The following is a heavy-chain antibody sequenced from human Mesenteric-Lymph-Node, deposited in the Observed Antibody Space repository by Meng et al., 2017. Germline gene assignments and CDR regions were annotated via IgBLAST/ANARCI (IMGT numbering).Heavy chain of an antibody. D-gene: IGHD5-24*01. J-gene: IGHJ4*02. CDR3: ARDRRDGYNRFDY. Sequence: QVEGGGAGGGLVKPGGSLRLSCAASGFTFSDYYMSWVRQAPGKGLEWVSYISPGGNPISYADSVKGRFTISRDNAKNSLYLQMRSLSAEDTAVYYCARDRRDGYNRFDYWGQGTLVTVSS. V-gene: IGHV3-11*01. CDR2: ISPGGNPI. CDR1: GFTFSDYY.